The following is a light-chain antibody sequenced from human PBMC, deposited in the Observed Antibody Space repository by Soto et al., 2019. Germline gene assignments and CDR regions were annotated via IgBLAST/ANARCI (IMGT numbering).Light chain of an antibody. V-gene: IGKV1-27*01. CDR2: DAS. J-gene: IGKJ5*01. CDR1: QGISNS. CDR3: QKYNIAPIT. Sequence: DIQMTQSPSSLSASVGDRVTITCRASQGISNSLAWYQQKPGKVPKLLIYDASTLQSGVPSRFSGSGSGTDFTLTISSLQPEDVATYYCQKYNIAPITFGQGTRLEIK.